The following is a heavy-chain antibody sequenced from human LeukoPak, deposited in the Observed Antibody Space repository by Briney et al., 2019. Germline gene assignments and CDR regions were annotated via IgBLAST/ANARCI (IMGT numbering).Heavy chain of an antibody. CDR1: GFTFSSYG. D-gene: IGHD6-19*01. V-gene: IGHV3-30*18. Sequence: GGSLRLSCAASGFTFSSYGMHWVRQAAGKGLEWVAAISYDGSHKIYADSVKGRFTISRDNSKNTLYLEMNSLRPEDTAVYYCAKVLAVGDPPYTEYLQHWGQGTLVTVSS. CDR2: ISYDGSHK. CDR3: AKVLAVGDPPYTEYLQH. J-gene: IGHJ1*01.